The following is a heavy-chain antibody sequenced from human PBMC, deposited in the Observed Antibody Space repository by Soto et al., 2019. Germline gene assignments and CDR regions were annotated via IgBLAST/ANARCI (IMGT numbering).Heavy chain of an antibody. CDR3: AHAYGGRSLS. J-gene: IGHJ5*02. V-gene: IGHV2-5*02. Sequence: QITLKESGPTLVKPTQTLTLTCTFSGFSLTTDRVGVGWIRQPPGEALEWLAVIYWDDSKTYRPSLESRLTITKDTSKTPVALTMPNMDSLDTATYYCAHAYGGRSLSWGQGTLVTVSS. CDR2: IYWDDSK. CDR1: GFSLTTDRVG. D-gene: IGHD1-26*01.